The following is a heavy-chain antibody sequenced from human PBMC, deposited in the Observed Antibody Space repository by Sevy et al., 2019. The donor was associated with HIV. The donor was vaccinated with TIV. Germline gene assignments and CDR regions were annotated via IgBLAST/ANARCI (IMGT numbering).Heavy chain of an antibody. V-gene: IGHV1-2*06. CDR1: GYTFTGYY. Sequence: ASVKVSCKASGYTFTGYYMHWVRQAPGQGLEWMGRINPNSGGTNYAQKFRGRVTMTRDTSISTAYMELSRLRSDDTAVYYCARGLKAAAGGAFDIWGQGTMVTVSS. CDR3: ARGLKAAAGGAFDI. CDR2: INPNSGGT. J-gene: IGHJ3*02. D-gene: IGHD6-13*01.